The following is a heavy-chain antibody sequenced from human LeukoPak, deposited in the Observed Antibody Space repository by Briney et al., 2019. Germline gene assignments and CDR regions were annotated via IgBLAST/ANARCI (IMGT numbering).Heavy chain of an antibody. J-gene: IGHJ4*02. CDR3: AKKSLWSGPFDY. Sequence: GGSLRLSCKASGFIFSNYAMSWVRQAPGKGLEWVSIITGSGGDSYYTDSVKGRFTLSRDNSKNTLFLQMNSLRAEDTAAYFCAKKSLWSGPFDYWGQGTLVTVFS. V-gene: IGHV3-23*01. CDR2: ITGSGGDS. CDR1: GFIFSNYA. D-gene: IGHD3-3*01.